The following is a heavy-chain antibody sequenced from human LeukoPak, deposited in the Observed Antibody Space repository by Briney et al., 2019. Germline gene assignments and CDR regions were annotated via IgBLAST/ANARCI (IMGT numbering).Heavy chain of an antibody. J-gene: IGHJ6*03. V-gene: IGHV3-49*04. CDR3: TRTFGFYYFYMAI. CDR2: IRTEAYDGAT. Sequence: GGSLRLSCAASGFTFGDYARSWVRQAPGKGLEWVGFIRTEAYDGATDYGASVKGRFTISRDDSKNIAYLQMNSLNTEDTAVYYCTRTFGFYYFYMAICGKGTTVIVSS. CDR1: GFTFGDYA. D-gene: IGHD3-10*01.